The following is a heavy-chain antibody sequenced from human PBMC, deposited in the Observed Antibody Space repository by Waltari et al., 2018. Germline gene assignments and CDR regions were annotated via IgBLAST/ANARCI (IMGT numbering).Heavy chain of an antibody. J-gene: IGHJ6*02. CDR3: ARARDIVVVPAATNPERYDYGMDV. D-gene: IGHD2-2*01. V-gene: IGHV4-34*01. CDR2: INHSGSA. Sequence: QVQLQQWGAGLLKPSETLSLTCAVYGGSFSGYYWSWIRQPPGKGLEWIGEINHSGSAKDTRSLKGRVTIAVATSKNQVSLKLSFVTADDTAVQYLARARDIVVVPAATNPERYDYGMDVWGQGTTVTVSS. CDR1: GGSFSGYY.